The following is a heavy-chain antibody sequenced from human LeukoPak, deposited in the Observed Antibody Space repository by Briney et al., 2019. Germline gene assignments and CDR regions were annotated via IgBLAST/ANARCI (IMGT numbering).Heavy chain of an antibody. CDR3: ASGSIEAAGIFDY. V-gene: IGHV4-59*01. CDR1: GGSISSYW. J-gene: IGHJ4*02. CDR2: IYYSGTT. D-gene: IGHD6-13*01. Sequence: SETLSLTCTVSGGSISSYWWSWIRQPPGKGLDWIGYIYYSGTTNYNPSLKSRVTISVDTSKNQFSLKLSSVTAADTAVYYCASGSIEAAGIFDYWGQGTLVTVSS.